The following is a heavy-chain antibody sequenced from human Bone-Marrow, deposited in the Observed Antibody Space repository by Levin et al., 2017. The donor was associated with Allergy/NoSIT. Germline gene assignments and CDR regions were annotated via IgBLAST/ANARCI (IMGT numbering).Heavy chain of an antibody. D-gene: IGHD2-2*01. CDR3: ARSHIVVVPAANKRQRYSGYDYGDYYYGMDV. CDR2: INPNSGGT. J-gene: IGHJ6*02. V-gene: IGHV1-2*04. Sequence: ASVKVSCKASGYTFTGYYMHWVRQAPGQGLEWMGWINPNSGGTNYAQKFQGWVTMTRDTSISTAYMELSRLRSDDTAVYYCARSHIVVVPAANKRQRYSGYDYGDYYYGMDVWGQGTTVTVSS. CDR1: GYTFTGYY.